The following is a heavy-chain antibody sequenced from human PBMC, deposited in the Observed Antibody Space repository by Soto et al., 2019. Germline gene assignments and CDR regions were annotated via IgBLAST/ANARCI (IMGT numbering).Heavy chain of an antibody. CDR3: ARDQEQDWGDAFVF. D-gene: IGHD3-16*01. CDR1: GFTFSSYA. J-gene: IGHJ3*01. V-gene: IGHV3-30-3*01. CDR2: ISYDGSNK. Sequence: QVQLVESGGGVVQPGRSLRLSCAASGFTFSSYAMHWVRQAPGKGLEWVAVISYDGSNKYYADSVKGRFTISRDNSKNTLYLQMNSLRAEDTAGYYCARDQEQDWGDAFVFWGQGRMVTVSS.